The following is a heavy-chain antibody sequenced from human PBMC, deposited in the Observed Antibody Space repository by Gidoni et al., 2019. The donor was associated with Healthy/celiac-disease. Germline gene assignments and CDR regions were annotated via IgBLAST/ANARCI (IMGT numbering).Heavy chain of an antibody. D-gene: IGHD2-15*01. CDR1: GFTFSSYA. V-gene: IGHV3-30-3*01. CDR3: ARDRSVVVAATGMDV. CDR2: ISYDGSNK. Sequence: QVQLVESGGGVVQPGRSLRLSCAASGFTFSSYALHWVRQAPGKGLEWVAVISYDGSNKYYADSVKGRFTISRDNSKNTLYLQMNSLRAEDTAVYYCARDRSVVVAATGMDVWGQGTTVTVSS. J-gene: IGHJ6*02.